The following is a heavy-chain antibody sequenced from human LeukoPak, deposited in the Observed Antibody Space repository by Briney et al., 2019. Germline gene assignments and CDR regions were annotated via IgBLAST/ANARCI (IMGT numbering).Heavy chain of an antibody. V-gene: IGHV4-4*02. CDR1: GGSISSSNW. D-gene: IGHD3-22*01. J-gene: IGHJ3*02. CDR3: ARKVYYYDSSGYYGPVRAFDI. CDR2: IYPSGST. Sequence: SGTLSLTCAVSGGSISSSNWWSWVRQPPGKGLEWIGEIYPSGSTNYNPSLKSRVTISVDKSKNHLSLKLSSVTAADTAVYYCARKVYYYDSSGYYGPVRAFDIWGQGTMVTVSS.